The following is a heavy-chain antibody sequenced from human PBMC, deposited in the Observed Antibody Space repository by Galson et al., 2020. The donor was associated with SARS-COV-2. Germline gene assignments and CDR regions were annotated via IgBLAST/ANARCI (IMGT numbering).Heavy chain of an antibody. D-gene: IGHD1-26*01. J-gene: IGHJ3*02. CDR1: GFTVNSYD. V-gene: IGHV3-30*18. Sequence: GESLKISCAASGFTVNSYDMHWVRQAPGKGLEWVAVISNDGTNKYYADSVKGRFTISRDNSRNTLYLQMNSLRPEDTAVYYCAKPVSGWDLLHPLDIWGQGTMVTVSS. CDR2: ISNDGTNK. CDR3: AKPVSGWDLLHPLDI.